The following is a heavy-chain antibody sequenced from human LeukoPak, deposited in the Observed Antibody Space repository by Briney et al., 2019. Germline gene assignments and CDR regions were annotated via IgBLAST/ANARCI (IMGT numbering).Heavy chain of an antibody. J-gene: IGHJ6*03. V-gene: IGHV3-33*01. CDR2: IWYDGSNK. CDR3: ARVSFYYYYYMDV. CDR1: GFTFSSYG. Sequence: PGRSLRLSCAASGFTFSSYGMHWVRQAPGKGLEWVAVIWYDGSNKYYADSVKGRFTISRDNSKNTLYLQMNSLRAEDTAVYYCARVSFYYYYYMDVWGKGTTVTVSS.